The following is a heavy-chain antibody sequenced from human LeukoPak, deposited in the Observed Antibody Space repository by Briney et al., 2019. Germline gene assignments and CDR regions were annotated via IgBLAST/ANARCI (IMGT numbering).Heavy chain of an antibody. V-gene: IGHV1-2*02. CDR1: GYTFTGYY. Sequence: ASVKVSCKASGYTFTGYYMHWVRQAPGQGLEWMGWINPNSGGTNYAQKFQGRVTMTRNTSISTAYMELSRLRSDDTAVYYCASYYYDSSGYYYDYWGQGTLVTVSS. D-gene: IGHD3-22*01. CDR3: ASYYYDSSGYYYDY. CDR2: INPNSGGT. J-gene: IGHJ4*02.